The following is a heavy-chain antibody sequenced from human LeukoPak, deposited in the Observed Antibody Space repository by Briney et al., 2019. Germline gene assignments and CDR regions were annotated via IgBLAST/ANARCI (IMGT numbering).Heavy chain of an antibody. Sequence: SETLSLTCAVYGGSFSGYYWSWIRQPPGKGLEWIGEINHSGSTNYNPSLKSRVTISVDTSKNQFSLKLSSVTAADTAVYYCAREGVSYCSSTNCPLGYWGQGTLVTVSS. D-gene: IGHD2-2*01. CDR3: AREGVSYCSSTNCPLGY. CDR1: GGSFSGYY. CDR2: INHSGST. V-gene: IGHV4-34*01. J-gene: IGHJ4*02.